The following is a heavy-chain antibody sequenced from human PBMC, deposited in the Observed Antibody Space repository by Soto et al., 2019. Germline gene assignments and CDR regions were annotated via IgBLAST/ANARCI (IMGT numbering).Heavy chain of an antibody. V-gene: IGHV3-11*01. CDR1: GFTFSDYY. CDR3: ARGSRFLEWLLPFDY. CDR2: ISSSGSTI. D-gene: IGHD3-3*01. J-gene: IGHJ4*02. Sequence: PGGSLRLSCAASGFTFSDYYMSWIRQAPGKGLEWVSYISSSGSTIYYADSVKGRFTISRDNAKNSLYLQMNSLRAEDTAVYYCARGSRFLEWLLPFDYWGQGTLVTVSS.